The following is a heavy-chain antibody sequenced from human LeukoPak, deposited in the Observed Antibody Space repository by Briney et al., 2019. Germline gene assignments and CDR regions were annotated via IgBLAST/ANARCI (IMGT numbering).Heavy chain of an antibody. J-gene: IGHJ4*02. V-gene: IGHV4-4*07. Sequence: PSETLSLTCTVSGGSIISYYWSWIRQPARKGLEWIGRIYTNGNTNYNPSLKSRVSMSVDTFKNQFSLKLSSVTAADTAVYYCATVGANYYDSSGYPYFDCWGQGTLVTVSS. CDR3: ATVGANYYDSSGYPYFDC. CDR2: IYTNGNT. CDR1: GGSIISYY. D-gene: IGHD3-22*01.